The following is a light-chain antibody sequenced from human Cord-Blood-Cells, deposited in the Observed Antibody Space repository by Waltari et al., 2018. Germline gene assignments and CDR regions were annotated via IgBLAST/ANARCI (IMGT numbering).Light chain of an antibody. CDR2: AAS. CDR1: QGISNS. J-gene: IGKJ3*01. V-gene: IGKV1-NL1*01. Sequence: DIQMTQSPSSLSASVGVRVTITCRASQGISNSLAWYQQKPGKAPKLLLYAASRLESGVPSRFSGSGSGTDYTLTISSLQPEDFATYYGQQYYSTPLFTFGPGTKVDIK. CDR3: QQYYSTPLFT.